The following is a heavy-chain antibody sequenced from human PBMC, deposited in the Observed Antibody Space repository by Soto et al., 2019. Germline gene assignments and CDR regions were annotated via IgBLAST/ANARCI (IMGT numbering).Heavy chain of an antibody. Sequence: GSLRLSCAASGFTFDDYNMHWVRQAPGKGLEWVSLISRDGSNSKYAESVKGRFTISRDNSKNSLYLQMNSLRTEDTALYYCAKETYYYDISSYYPLGSWGQGTLVTVSS. V-gene: IGHV3-43*01. D-gene: IGHD3-22*01. CDR3: AKETYYYDISSYYPLGS. CDR2: ISRDGSNS. J-gene: IGHJ5*02. CDR1: GFTFDDYN.